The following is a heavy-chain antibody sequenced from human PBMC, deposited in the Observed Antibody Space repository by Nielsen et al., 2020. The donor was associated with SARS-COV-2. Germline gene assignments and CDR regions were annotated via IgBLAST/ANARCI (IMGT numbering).Heavy chain of an antibody. CDR1: GFTFSSYE. CDR2: ISSSGSTI. V-gene: IGHV3-48*03. D-gene: IGHD2-21*02. CDR3: ARDVLGVTADHYYYYYGMDV. Sequence: GESLKISCAASGFTFSSYEMNWVRQAPGKGLEWVSYISSSGSTIYYADSVKGRFTISRDNAKNSLYLQMNSLRAEDTAVYYCARDVLGVTADHYYYYYGMDVWGQGTTVTVSS. J-gene: IGHJ6*02.